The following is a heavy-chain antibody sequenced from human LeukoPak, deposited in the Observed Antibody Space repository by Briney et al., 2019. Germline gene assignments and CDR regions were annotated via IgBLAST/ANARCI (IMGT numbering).Heavy chain of an antibody. Sequence: TVKVSCKASGGTFSSYAISWVRQAPGQGLEWMGGIIPIFGTANYAQKFQGRVTITADKSTSTAYMELSSLRSEDTAVYYCAKAPGIAAAGTPNAFDIWGQGTMVTVSS. D-gene: IGHD6-13*01. CDR2: IIPIFGTA. CDR3: AKAPGIAAAGTPNAFDI. J-gene: IGHJ3*02. V-gene: IGHV1-69*06. CDR1: GGTFSSYA.